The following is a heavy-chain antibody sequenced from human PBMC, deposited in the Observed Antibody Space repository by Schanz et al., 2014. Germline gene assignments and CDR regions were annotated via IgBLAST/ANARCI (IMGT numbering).Heavy chain of an antibody. Sequence: EVQLVESGGDWVQPGGSLRLSCAASGFTFSNYGMHWVRQAPGKGLEPVSVTYLGGNTDYADSVKGRFTISRDDSKNTLHLQMNSLRSEDTAIYFCARDQASTHWGQGTPVTVSS. CDR2: TYLGGNT. CDR3: ARDQASTH. CDR1: GFTFSNYG. V-gene: IGHV3-66*01. J-gene: IGHJ4*02.